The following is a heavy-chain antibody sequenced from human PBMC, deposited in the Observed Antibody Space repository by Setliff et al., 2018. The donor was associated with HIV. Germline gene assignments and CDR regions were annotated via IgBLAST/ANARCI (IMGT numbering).Heavy chain of an antibody. CDR1: GYTLTELS. CDR3: ATRSAAAGSGPGAFDN. Sequence: ASVKVSCKVSGYTLTELSRHWVRQAPGKGLEWMGGFDPEDGETIYAQKFQGRVTMTEDTSTDTAYMELSSLRSEDTAVYYCATRSAAAGSGPGAFDNWGQGTMVTVSS. D-gene: IGHD6-13*01. J-gene: IGHJ3*02. CDR2: FDPEDGET. V-gene: IGHV1-24*01.